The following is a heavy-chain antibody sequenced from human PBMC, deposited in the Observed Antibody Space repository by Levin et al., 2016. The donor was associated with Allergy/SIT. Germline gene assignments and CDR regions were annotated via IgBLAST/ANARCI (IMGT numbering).Heavy chain of an antibody. V-gene: IGHV3-23*01. CDR2: ISGSGGST. J-gene: IGHJ4*02. CDR3: AKDAAAGTFWVRGPFDY. D-gene: IGHD6-13*01. Sequence: WIRQPPGKGLEWVSAISGSGGSTYYADSVKGRFTISRDNSKNTLYLQMNSLRAEDTAVYYCAKDAAAGTFWVRGPFDYWGQGTLVTVSS.